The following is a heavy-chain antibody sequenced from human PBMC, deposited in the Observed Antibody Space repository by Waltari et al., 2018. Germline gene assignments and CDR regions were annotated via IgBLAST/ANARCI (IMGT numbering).Heavy chain of an antibody. CDR1: GFTFKNYG. CDR3: ARSAYFDTKDYSIDY. CDR2: IWYDGSNK. Sequence: QVQLVESGGGVVQPGTSLRLSCTPSGFTFKNYGIHWVRQVPGKGPEWGSIIWYDGSNKDYADSVKGRFTISRDNSNNMAYLQMNSLRVDDSATYHCARSAYFDTKDYSIDYWGQGTLVTVSS. V-gene: IGHV3-33*01. J-gene: IGHJ4*02. D-gene: IGHD3-22*01.